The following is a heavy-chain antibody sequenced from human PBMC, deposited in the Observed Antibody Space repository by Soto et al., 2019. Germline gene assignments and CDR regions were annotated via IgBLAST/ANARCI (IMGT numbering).Heavy chain of an antibody. CDR1: GYTFTSYG. J-gene: IGHJ6*02. Sequence: QVQLVQSGAEVKKPGASVKVSCKASGYTFTSYGISWVRQAPGQGLEWMGWISAYNGNTNYAQKLQGRVTMTTDTSTSTAYMELRSLRSDDKAVYYCARVVGATNYYYYYYGMDVWGQGTTVTVSS. CDR2: ISAYNGNT. CDR3: ARVVGATNYYYYYYGMDV. V-gene: IGHV1-18*01. D-gene: IGHD1-26*01.